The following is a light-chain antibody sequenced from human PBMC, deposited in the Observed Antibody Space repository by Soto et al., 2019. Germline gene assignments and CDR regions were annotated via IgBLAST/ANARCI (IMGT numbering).Light chain of an antibody. V-gene: IGLV2-14*03. CDR2: GVS. CDR3: SSYISSSSPYV. CDR1: SSDIGGYNF. J-gene: IGLJ1*01. Sequence: QSALTQPASVSGSPGQSITISCTGTSSDIGGYNFVSWYQHHPGKAPRLIIFGVSDRPSGVSDRFSGSKSGNTASLTISGLQAEDVADYYCSSYISSSSPYVFGTGTNVTVL.